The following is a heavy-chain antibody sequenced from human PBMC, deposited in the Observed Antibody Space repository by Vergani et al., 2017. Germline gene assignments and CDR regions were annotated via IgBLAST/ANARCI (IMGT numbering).Heavy chain of an antibody. CDR1: GFTVSSNY. CDR3: ARDKVLWFGELFFYYGMDV. D-gene: IGHD3-10*01. Sequence: EVQLVESGGGLVQPGGSLRLSCAASGFTVSSNYMSWVRQAPGKGLEWVSVIYSGGSTYYADSVKGRFTISRDNSKNTLYLQMNSLRAEDTAVYYCARDKVLWFGELFFYYGMDVWGQGP. V-gene: IGHV3-66*02. J-gene: IGHJ6*02. CDR2: IYSGGST.